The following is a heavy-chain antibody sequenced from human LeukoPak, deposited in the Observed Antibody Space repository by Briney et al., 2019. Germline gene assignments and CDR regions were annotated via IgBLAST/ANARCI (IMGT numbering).Heavy chain of an antibody. CDR3: MTASRSSSWPPPT. J-gene: IGHJ5*02. CDR1: GFTFSSYG. Sequence: PGGSLRLSCAASGFTFSSYGMHWVRQAPGKGLEWVANIKQDGSEKKYVDSMKGRFTISRDNAKNSLYLQMNSLRAEDTAMYYCMTASRSSSWPPPTWGQGTLVTVSS. CDR2: IKQDGSEK. V-gene: IGHV3-7*01. D-gene: IGHD6-13*01.